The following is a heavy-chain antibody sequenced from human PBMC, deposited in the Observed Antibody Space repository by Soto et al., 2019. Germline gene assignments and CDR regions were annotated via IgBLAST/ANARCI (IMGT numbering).Heavy chain of an antibody. CDR1: GYTLTELS. Sequence: GASVQVSGKVSGYTLTELSMHWVRQAPGKGLEWMGGFDPEDGETIYAQKFQGRVTMTEDTSTDTAYMELSSLRSEDTAVYYCATVYRYSGSPVDYWGQGTLVTVSS. CDR2: FDPEDGET. V-gene: IGHV1-24*01. CDR3: ATVYRYSGSPVDY. J-gene: IGHJ4*02. D-gene: IGHD1-26*01.